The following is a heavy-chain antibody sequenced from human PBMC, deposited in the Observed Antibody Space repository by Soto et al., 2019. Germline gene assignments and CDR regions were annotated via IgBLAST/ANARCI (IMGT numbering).Heavy chain of an antibody. D-gene: IGHD1-26*01. CDR1: GFTFSNFG. J-gene: IGHJ4*02. Sequence: QVQLVESGGGVVQPGRSLRLSCAASGFTFSNFGLHWVRQAPGKGLEWVALISTDGSNKDYTDSVKGRFTISRDNSENKLYLQMNSLRTEDTGMYYCAKDSVAKWELLDWGQATLVTVSS. CDR3: AKDSVAKWELLD. CDR2: ISTDGSNK. V-gene: IGHV3-30*18.